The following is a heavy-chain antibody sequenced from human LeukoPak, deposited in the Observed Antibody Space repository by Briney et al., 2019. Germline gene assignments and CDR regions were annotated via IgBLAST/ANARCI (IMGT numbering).Heavy chain of an antibody. J-gene: IGHJ6*02. D-gene: IGHD5-24*01. CDR2: IYYSGST. CDR3: ARVVEMATIEDYYYGMDV. V-gene: IGHV4-59*01. Sequence: SETLSLTCTVSGGSLSSYYWSWIRQPPGKGLEWIGYIYYSGSTNYNPSLKSRVTISVDTSKNQFSLKLSSVTAADTAVYYCARVVEMATIEDYYYGMDVWGQGTTVTVSS. CDR1: GGSLSSYY.